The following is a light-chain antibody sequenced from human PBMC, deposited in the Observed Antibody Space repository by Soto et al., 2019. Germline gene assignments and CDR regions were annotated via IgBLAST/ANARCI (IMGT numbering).Light chain of an antibody. CDR3: QQYYVTPLT. J-gene: IGKJ4*01. CDR2: WAS. V-gene: IGKV4-1*01. Sequence: DIMMTQSHYSLGVSLGENATTHCKSNQLVLYHSNNKNYLVWYQQKPGQPPRLLIYWASTRASGVPDRFSGSGSGTDFTLTISSLQAEDVAVYYCQQYYVTPLTFGGGTKVDI. CDR1: QLVLYHSNNKNY.